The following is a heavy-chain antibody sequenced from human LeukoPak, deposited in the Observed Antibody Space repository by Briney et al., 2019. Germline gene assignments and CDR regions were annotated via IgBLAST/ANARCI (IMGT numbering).Heavy chain of an antibody. CDR1: GASLSSNC. V-gene: IGHV4-59*01. Sequence: PSESLSPTCPVSGASLSSNCWSWFRQPPGKGLEWIGCFYNSGSTDYNPSLKSRVTVSVDTTKNQYSLKLTSVTAAAEAVDYCSGAVKRLAFDNWGQGPRASVSS. D-gene: IGHD3-16*02. J-gene: IGHJ4*02. CDR3: SGAVKRLAFDN. CDR2: FYNSGST.